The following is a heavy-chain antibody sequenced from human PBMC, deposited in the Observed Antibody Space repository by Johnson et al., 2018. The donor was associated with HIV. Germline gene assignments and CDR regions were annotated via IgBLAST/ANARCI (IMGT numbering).Heavy chain of an antibody. CDR1: GFTFSSYA. Sequence: VQLVESGGGLVQPGGSLRLSCAASGFTFSSYAMSWVRQAPGKGLEWVSAISGSGGSTYYADSVQGRFPISSDNSKHTLYLQRHSLRAEDTAVYYCASSRRGQQLVPLAFDIWGQGTMVTVAS. D-gene: IGHD6-13*01. J-gene: IGHJ3*02. CDR2: ISGSGGST. CDR3: ASSRRGQQLVPLAFDI. V-gene: IGHV3-23*04.